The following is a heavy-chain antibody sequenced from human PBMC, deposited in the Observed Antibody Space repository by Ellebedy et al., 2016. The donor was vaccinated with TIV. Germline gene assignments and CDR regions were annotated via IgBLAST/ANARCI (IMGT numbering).Heavy chain of an antibody. V-gene: IGHV4-59*01. J-gene: IGHJ4*02. CDR3: ASAPNQDFYDY. Sequence: MPSETLSLTCSVSGGSIRSYYWSWIRQPQGKGLQWIGFSYYTGRTNYNPSLKSRVTISVDTSKNQVSLRLSSVTAADTAVYYCASAPNQDFYDYWGQGTLVTVSS. CDR2: SYYTGRT. CDR1: GGSIRSYY.